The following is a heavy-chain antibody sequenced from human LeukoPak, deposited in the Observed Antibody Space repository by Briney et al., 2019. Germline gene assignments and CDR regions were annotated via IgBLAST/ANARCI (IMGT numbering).Heavy chain of an antibody. J-gene: IGHJ3*02. CDR2: IYYSGST. CDR1: GGPINSYY. V-gene: IGHV4-59*01. D-gene: IGHD5-18*01. CDR3: AREDTAMVRTAFDI. Sequence: KPSETLSLTCTVSGGPINSYYWSWIRQPPGKGLEWIGYIYYSGSTNYNPSLKSRVTISVDTFKNQFSLKLSSVTAADTAVYFCAREDTAMVRTAFDIWGQGTMVTVSS.